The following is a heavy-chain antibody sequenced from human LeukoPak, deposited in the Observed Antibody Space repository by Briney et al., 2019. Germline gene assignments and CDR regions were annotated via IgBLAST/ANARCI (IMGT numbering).Heavy chain of an antibody. Sequence: GGSLRLSCAASGFTFSSYAMHWVRQAPGKGLEWVAVISCDGSNKYYADSVKGRFTISRDNSKNTLYLQMNSLRAEDTAVYYCARDSYYGSGAFDYWGQGTLVTVSS. D-gene: IGHD3-10*01. CDR2: ISCDGSNK. CDR1: GFTFSSYA. V-gene: IGHV3-30-3*01. J-gene: IGHJ4*02. CDR3: ARDSYYGSGAFDY.